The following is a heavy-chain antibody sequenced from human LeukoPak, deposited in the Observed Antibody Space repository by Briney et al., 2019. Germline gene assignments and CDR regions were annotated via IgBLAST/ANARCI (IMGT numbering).Heavy chain of an antibody. CDR1: GFTFSDYY. D-gene: IGHD2-2*01. V-gene: IGHV3-11*01. CDR3: ARVDCISTSCSPSTYYFDS. J-gene: IGHJ4*02. Sequence: GGSLRLSCAASGFTFSDYYMSWIRQAPGKGLEWVSYTSSSGSTIYYADSVKGRFTISRDNAKTSLYLQMSSLRAEDTAVYYCARVDCISTSCSPSTYYFDSWGQGTLVTVSS. CDR2: TSSSGSTI.